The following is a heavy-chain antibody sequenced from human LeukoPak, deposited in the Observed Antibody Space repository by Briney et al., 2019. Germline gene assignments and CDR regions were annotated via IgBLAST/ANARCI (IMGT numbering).Heavy chain of an antibody. D-gene: IGHD5-18*01. J-gene: IGHJ4*02. CDR3: ARHLGYSYGVLSY. CDR2: IYYSGST. V-gene: IGHV4-39*01. Sequence: PSETLSLTCTVSGGSISSSSYYWGWIRQPPGKGLEWIGSIYYSGSTYYNPSLKSRVTISVDTSKNQFSLKLSSVTAADTAVYYCARHLGYSYGVLSYWGQGTLVTVSS. CDR1: GGSISSSSYY.